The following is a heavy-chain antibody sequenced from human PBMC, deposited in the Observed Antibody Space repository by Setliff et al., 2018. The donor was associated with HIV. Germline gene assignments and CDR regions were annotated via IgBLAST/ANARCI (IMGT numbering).Heavy chain of an antibody. CDR3: VKDPREGAGYFDY. V-gene: IGHV3-30*02. D-gene: IGHD1-26*01. CDR1: GFTFSSHG. Sequence: GGSLRLSCSVSGFTFSSHGMHWVRQTPGKGLEWVAFTVIDGTYTFYAESVKGRFTISRDNANSTLYLQMNSLSPDDTAVYYCVKDPREGAGYFDYWGQGTQVTVSS. CDR2: TVIDGTYT. J-gene: IGHJ4*02.